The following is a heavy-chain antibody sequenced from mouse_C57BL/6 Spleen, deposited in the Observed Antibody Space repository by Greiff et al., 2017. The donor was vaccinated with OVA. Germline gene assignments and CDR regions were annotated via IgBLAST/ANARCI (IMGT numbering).Heavy chain of an antibody. Sequence: QVQLKQSGAELVKPGASVKISCKASGYAFSSYWMNWVKQRPGKGLEWIGQIYPGDGDTNYNRKFKGKATLTADKSSSTAYMQLSSLTSEDSAVYFCAIKEVTGAFDYWGQGTTLTVSS. CDR3: AIKEVTGAFDY. CDR1: GYAFSSYW. D-gene: IGHD2-1*01. J-gene: IGHJ2*01. CDR2: IYPGDGDT. V-gene: IGHV1-80*01.